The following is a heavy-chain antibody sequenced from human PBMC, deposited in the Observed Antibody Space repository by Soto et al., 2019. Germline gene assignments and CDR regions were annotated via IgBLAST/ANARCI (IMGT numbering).Heavy chain of an antibody. CDR3: DRVGYSGYDNKWFDP. CDR2: IYHSGST. V-gene: IGHV4-30-2*01. CDR1: GGSISSGGYS. Sequence: SETLSLTCAVSGGSISSGGYSWSWIRQPPGKGLEWIGYIYHSGSTYYNPSLKSRVTISVDRSKNQFSLKLSSVTAADTAVYYCDRVGYSGYDNKWFDPWGQGTLVTVSS. J-gene: IGHJ5*02. D-gene: IGHD5-12*01.